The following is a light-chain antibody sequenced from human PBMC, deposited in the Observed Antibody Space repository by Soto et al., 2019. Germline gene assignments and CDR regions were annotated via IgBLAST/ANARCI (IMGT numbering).Light chain of an antibody. J-gene: IGKJ5*01. CDR2: DAS. V-gene: IGKV1-39*01. CDR1: QSISTY. CDR3: QQYNSYLYT. Sequence: IQMTQSPSSLSASVGNRVTITCRASQSISTYLNWYQKKPGKAPNLLIYDASRLQSGVPSRFSGSGGGTDFTLSISSVQPEDFATYYCQQYNSYLYTFGQGTRLEIK.